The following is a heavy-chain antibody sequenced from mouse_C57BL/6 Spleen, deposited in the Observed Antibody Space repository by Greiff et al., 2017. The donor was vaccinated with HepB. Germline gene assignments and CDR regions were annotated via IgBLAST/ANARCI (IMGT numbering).Heavy chain of an antibody. J-gene: IGHJ1*03. D-gene: IGHD1-1*01. Sequence: QVQLQQPGAELVMPGASVKLSCKASGYTFTSYWMHWVKQRPGQGLEWIGEIDPSDSYTNYNQKFKGKSTLTVDKSSSTAYMQLSSLTSEESAVYYCARRGTTVVDWYFDVWGTGTTVTVSS. CDR1: GYTFTSYW. V-gene: IGHV1-69*01. CDR2: IDPSDSYT. CDR3: ARRGTTVVDWYFDV.